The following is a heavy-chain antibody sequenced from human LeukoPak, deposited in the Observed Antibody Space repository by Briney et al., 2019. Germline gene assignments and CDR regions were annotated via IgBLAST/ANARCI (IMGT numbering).Heavy chain of an antibody. V-gene: IGHV3-23*01. J-gene: IGHJ4*02. CDR1: GFTFSNYG. CDR3: AKVGVPAAMELGTRGVATTIALDY. Sequence: PGGSLRLSCAASGFTFSNYGMTWVRQAPGKGLEWVSGISGSDGSTYYADSVKGRFTISRGNSKNTLYLQMHSLRAEDTALYYCAKVGVPAAMELGTRGVATTIALDYWGQGTLVTVSS. D-gene: IGHD2-2*01. CDR2: ISGSDGST.